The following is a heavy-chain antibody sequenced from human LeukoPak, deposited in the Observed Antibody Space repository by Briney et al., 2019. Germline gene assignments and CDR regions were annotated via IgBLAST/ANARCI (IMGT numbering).Heavy chain of an antibody. J-gene: IGHJ4*02. CDR2: FDPEDGET. Sequence: ASVKVSCKVSGYTLTELSMHWVRQAPGKGLEWMGGFDPEDGETIYAQKFQGRVTMNEDTSTDTAYMELSSLRSEDTAVYYCATDGIVTGLDYWGQGTLVTVSS. D-gene: IGHD1-20*01. CDR3: ATDGIVTGLDY. CDR1: GYTLTELS. V-gene: IGHV1-24*01.